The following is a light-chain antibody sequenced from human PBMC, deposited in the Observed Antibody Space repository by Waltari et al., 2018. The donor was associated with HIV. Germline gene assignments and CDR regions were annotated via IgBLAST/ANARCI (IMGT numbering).Light chain of an antibody. J-gene: IGLJ2*01. CDR1: GSNVGANF. CDR2: SNN. CDR3: SAWDDRVSGWA. Sequence: QSVLTQAPSASGTPGQRVTLSCSGTGSNVGANFVSWYQQLPGMAPKLRIYSNNDRPSRFPDRFVGSNSGTPASLAISGLRPEDEAVYFCSAWDDRVSGWAFGEGTKVTVL. V-gene: IGLV1-47*01.